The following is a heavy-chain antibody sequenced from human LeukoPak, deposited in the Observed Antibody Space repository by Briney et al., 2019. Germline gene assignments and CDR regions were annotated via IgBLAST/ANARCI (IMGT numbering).Heavy chain of an antibody. CDR2: INPNSGGT. V-gene: IGHV1-2*02. CDR3: ARVATVTTHKYYYYYYMDV. D-gene: IGHD4-17*01. J-gene: IGHJ6*03. CDR1: GYTFTGYY. Sequence: ASVKVSCKASGYTFTGYYMHWVRQAPGQGLEWMGWINPNSGGTNYAQKFQGRVTMTRDTSISTAYMELSRLRSDDTAVYYCARVATVTTHKYYYYYYMDVWGKGTTVTVSS.